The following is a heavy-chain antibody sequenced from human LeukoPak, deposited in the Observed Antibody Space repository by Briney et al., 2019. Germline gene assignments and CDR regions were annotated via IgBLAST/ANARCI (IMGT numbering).Heavy chain of an antibody. CDR3: ASGGYYDSSGYSPFAFDI. D-gene: IGHD3-22*01. V-gene: IGHV5-51*01. CDR2: IYPGDSDT. J-gene: IGHJ3*02. CDR1: GYSFTSYW. Sequence: GGSLKISCKGSGYSFTSYWIGWVRQMPGKGPGWMGIIYPGDSDTRYSPSFQGQVTISADKSISTAYLQWSSLKASDTAMYYCASGGYYDSSGYSPFAFDIWGQGTMVTVSS.